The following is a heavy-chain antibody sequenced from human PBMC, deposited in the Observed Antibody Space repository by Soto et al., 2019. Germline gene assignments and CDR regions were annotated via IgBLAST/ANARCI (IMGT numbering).Heavy chain of an antibody. Sequence: QLQLQESGSVLVKPSETLSLTCTVSNGSISSRSSYWGWIRQTPGKGLEWIGSIYYIGNTYYNPSLKIRVTIYIDTSKTQFSLKLNSVTAADTAVYFCGGQYYGAKGYYFENGGQGTLVTVSS. D-gene: IGHD4-17*01. CDR3: GGQYYGAKGYYFEN. CDR2: IYYIGNT. V-gene: IGHV4-39*01. CDR1: NGSISSRSSY. J-gene: IGHJ4*02.